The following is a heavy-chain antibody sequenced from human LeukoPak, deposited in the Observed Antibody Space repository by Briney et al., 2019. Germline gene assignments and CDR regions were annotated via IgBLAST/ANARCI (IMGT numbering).Heavy chain of an antibody. D-gene: IGHD1-1*01. J-gene: IGHJ4*02. CDR2: ISSDGSST. V-gene: IGHV3-74*01. Sequence: GGSLRLSCAASGFTFSSYWMHWVRQAPGKGLVWVLRISSDGSSTSYADSVKGRFTIFRDNAKNTLYLQMNSLGAEDTAVYYCARALPPSVNTPWKWGQGTQVTVSS. CDR1: GFTFSSYW. CDR3: ARALPPSVNTPWK.